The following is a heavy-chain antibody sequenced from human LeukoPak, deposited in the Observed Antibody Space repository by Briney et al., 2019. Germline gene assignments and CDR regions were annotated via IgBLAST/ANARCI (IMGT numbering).Heavy chain of an antibody. Sequence: APVKVSCKASGGTFSSYAISWVRQAPGQGLEWMGGIIPIFGTANYAQKFQGRVTITADESTSTAYMELSSLRSEDTAVYYCARDRGSSQWLATFDYWGQGTLVTVSS. CDR3: ARDRGSSQWLATFDY. CDR2: IIPIFGTA. CDR1: GGTFSSYA. D-gene: IGHD6-19*01. J-gene: IGHJ4*02. V-gene: IGHV1-69*13.